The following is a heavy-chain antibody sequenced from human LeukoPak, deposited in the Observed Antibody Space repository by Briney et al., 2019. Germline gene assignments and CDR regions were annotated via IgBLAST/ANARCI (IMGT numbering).Heavy chain of an antibody. CDR3: ATPITTGKILGDLLDY. J-gene: IGHJ4*02. Sequence: GGSLRLSCAASGFTFSSSAMSWVRQAPGKGLEWVSSISGSGSGGSTYYADSVKGRFTISRDNSKNTLYLQMNSLRAEDTAVYYCATPITTGKILGDLLDYWGQGTLVTVSS. D-gene: IGHD1-14*01. CDR1: GFTFSSSA. V-gene: IGHV3-23*01. CDR2: ISGSGSGGST.